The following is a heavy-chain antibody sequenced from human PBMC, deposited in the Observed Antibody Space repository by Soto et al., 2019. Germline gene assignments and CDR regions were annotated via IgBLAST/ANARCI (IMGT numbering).Heavy chain of an antibody. Sequence: PSETLSLTCAVSGYSITNGYYWGWIRQPPGKGLEWIGFIYQSGSTYYNPSLKSRVTMSLDRPKNQFSLKLSSVTAADTAVYYCARELLFYDSDGFSWDDAFDIWGQGTMVTVSS. CDR3: ARELLFYDSDGFSWDDAFDI. V-gene: IGHV4-38-2*02. J-gene: IGHJ3*02. CDR2: IYQSGST. CDR1: GYSITNGYY. D-gene: IGHD3-22*01.